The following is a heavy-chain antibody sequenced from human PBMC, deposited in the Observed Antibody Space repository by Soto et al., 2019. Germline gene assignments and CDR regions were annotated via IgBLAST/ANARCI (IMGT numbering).Heavy chain of an antibody. J-gene: IGHJ6*02. Sequence: GESLKISCKGSGYSFATYWIGWVRQMPGKGLEWMGIIYPGDSNTKYSPSFEGQVIMSADKSISTAYLQWSSLKASDTAMYYCARTAAAGKYYYGMDVWGQGTTVTVSS. CDR3: ARTAAAGKYYYGMDV. D-gene: IGHD6-13*01. CDR1: GYSFATYW. CDR2: IYPGDSNT. V-gene: IGHV5-51*01.